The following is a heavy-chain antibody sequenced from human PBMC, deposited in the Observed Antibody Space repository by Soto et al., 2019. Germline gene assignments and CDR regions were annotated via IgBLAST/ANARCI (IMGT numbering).Heavy chain of an antibody. Sequence: GGSLRLCCAASGFPVCNAGMNWVRQAPGKGLEWVGRIKSKTDGGTTDYAAPVKGRFTISRDDSKSTLYLQMNSLKTEDTAVYDCTTEAPYYYDSSGYYILDYWGQGT. V-gene: IGHV3-15*07. CDR2: IKSKTDGGTT. CDR3: TTEAPYYYDSSGYYILDY. D-gene: IGHD3-22*01. CDR1: GFPVCNAG. J-gene: IGHJ4*02.